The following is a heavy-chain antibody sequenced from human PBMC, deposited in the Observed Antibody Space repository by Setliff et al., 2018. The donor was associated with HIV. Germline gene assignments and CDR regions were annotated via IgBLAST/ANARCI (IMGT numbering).Heavy chain of an antibody. Sequence: PGESLKISCKDSGYTFSNYCIAWVRQMPGKGLEWMGIIYPGNSDTTYSPSFQGQVTISADKSISTAYLQWGSLKASDTAMYYCAKHLSPGSGWYSKARGMDVWGQGTTVTV. V-gene: IGHV5-51*01. D-gene: IGHD6-19*01. CDR1: GYTFSNYC. CDR2: IYPGNSDT. CDR3: AKHLSPGSGWYSKARGMDV. J-gene: IGHJ6*02.